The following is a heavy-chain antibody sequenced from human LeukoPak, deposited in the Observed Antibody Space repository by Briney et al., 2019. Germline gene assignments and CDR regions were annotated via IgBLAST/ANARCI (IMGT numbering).Heavy chain of an antibody. Sequence: SETLSLTCTVSGGSISSDYWSWIRQPAGKGLEWIGRIYTSGSTNYNPSLKSRVTMSVDTSKNQFSLKLSSVTAADTAVYYCARLRAAAANNWFDPWGQGTLVTVSS. CDR1: GGSISSDY. CDR3: ARLRAAAANNWFDP. V-gene: IGHV4-4*07. CDR2: IYTSGST. D-gene: IGHD6-13*01. J-gene: IGHJ5*02.